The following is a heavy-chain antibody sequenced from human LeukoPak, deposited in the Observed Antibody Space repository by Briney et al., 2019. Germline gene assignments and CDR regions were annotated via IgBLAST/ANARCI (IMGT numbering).Heavy chain of an antibody. V-gene: IGHV3-21*01. D-gene: IGHD3-22*01. CDR3: ARMGDYYDSSGYYYIGFDY. CDR2: ISSSSSYI. CDR1: GFTVSSNY. J-gene: IGHJ4*02. Sequence: GGSLRLSCAASGFTVSSNYMSWVRQAPGKGLEWVSSISSSSSYIYYADSVKGRFTISRDNAKNSLYLQMNSLRAEDTAVYYCARMGDYYDSSGYYYIGFDYWGQGTLVTVSS.